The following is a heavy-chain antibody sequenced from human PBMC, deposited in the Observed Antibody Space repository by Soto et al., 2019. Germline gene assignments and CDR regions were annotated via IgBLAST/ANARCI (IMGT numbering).Heavy chain of an antibody. CDR3: AREGGSYDSGAYFIRGAFDI. J-gene: IGHJ3*02. Sequence: QVQLQESGPGLVKPSQTLSLTCSVSGDSISRIDYYWTWIRQHPEKGLEWIGNIYFRGNTYYSPSLESRLTISVDTSKNQFSLKLTSVTAADTAVYYCAREGGSYDSGAYFIRGAFDIWGQGTMVTVSS. CDR2: IYFRGNT. V-gene: IGHV4-31*03. CDR1: GDSISRIDYY. D-gene: IGHD3-22*01.